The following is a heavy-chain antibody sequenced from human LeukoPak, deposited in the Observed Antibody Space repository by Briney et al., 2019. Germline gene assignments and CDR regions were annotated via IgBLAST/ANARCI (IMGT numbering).Heavy chain of an antibody. CDR2: IYYSGST. V-gene: IGHV4-59*01. J-gene: IGHJ4*02. CDR3: ARSVGCSSSWYGIDY. Sequence: SETLSLTCTVSGGSISSYYWSWIRQPPGKGLEWIGYIYYSGSTNYNPSLKSRVTISVDTSKNQFSLKLSSVTAADTAVYYCARSVGCSSSWYGIDYWGQGTLVTVSS. CDR1: GGSISSYY. D-gene: IGHD6-13*01.